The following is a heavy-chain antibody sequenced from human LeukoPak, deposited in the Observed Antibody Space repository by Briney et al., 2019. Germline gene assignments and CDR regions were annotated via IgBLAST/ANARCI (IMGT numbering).Heavy chain of an antibody. CDR1: GFTFGNYA. CDR2: ISGTGSST. D-gene: IGHD2-2*02. CDR3: AKASVAIPQYCNS. V-gene: IGHV3-23*01. J-gene: IGHJ5*02. Sequence: GGSLRLSCEASGFTFGNYAMNWVRQAPGKGMEWVSTISGTGSSTYYADSAKGRFTISRDNSKDTLFLQLNSLTAADTAMYFCAKASVAIPQYCNSWGQGTLVTVSS.